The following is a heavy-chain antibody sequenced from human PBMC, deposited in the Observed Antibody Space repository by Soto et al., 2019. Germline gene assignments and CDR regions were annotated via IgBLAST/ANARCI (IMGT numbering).Heavy chain of an antibody. CDR1: GFTFSSYG. CDR3: ARASSSSPPDYYYYGMDV. Sequence: GGSLRLSCAASGFTFSSYGMHWVRQAPGKGLEWVAVISYDGSNKYYADSVKGRFTISRDNSRNTLYLQMNSLRAEDTAVYYCARASSSSPPDYYYYGMDVWGQGTTVTVSS. V-gene: IGHV3-30*03. D-gene: IGHD6-6*01. J-gene: IGHJ6*01. CDR2: ISYDGSNK.